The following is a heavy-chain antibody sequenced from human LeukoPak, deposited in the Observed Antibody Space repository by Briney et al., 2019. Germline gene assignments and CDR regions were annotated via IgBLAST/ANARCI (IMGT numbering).Heavy chain of an antibody. J-gene: IGHJ4*02. CDR2: IIPIFGTA. Sequence: PWASVKVSYKASGGTFSSYAISWVRQAPGQGLEWMGGIIPIFGTANYAQKFQGRVTITADESTSTAYMELSSLRSEDTAVYYCARGFHYDILTGYPYWGQGTLVTVSS. D-gene: IGHD3-9*01. V-gene: IGHV1-69*13. CDR1: GGTFSSYA. CDR3: ARGFHYDILTGYPY.